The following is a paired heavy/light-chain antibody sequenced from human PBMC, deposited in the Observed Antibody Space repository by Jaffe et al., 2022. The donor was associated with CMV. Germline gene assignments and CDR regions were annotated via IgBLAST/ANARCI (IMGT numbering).Light chain of an antibody. CDR2: DAS. J-gene: IGKJ3*01. V-gene: IGKV1-33*01. CDR1: HDIGDC. Sequence: QMTQSPSSLSASVGDRVTITCQASHDIGDCLNWYQQKEGTAPKLLIYDASNLKPGVPSRFSGSGSGTDFTFTISSLQPEDIATYYCQQYDNLPPEISFGPGTKVSLK. CDR3: QQYDNLPPEIS.
Heavy chain of an antibody. D-gene: IGHD3-10*01. CDR1: GGTFSSNA. CDR3: ARGIYGFQSLGYHYYYMDV. V-gene: IGHV1-69*09. Sequence: QVQLVQSGTEVRKPGSSVKVSCKASGGTFSSNAVTWVRQAPGQGLEWMGRIIPILDMIHYAQKLQGRVTLTADKSTSTAYMELSSLRSDDTAIYYCARGIYGFQSLGYHYYYMDVWGKGTTVIVSS. CDR2: IIPILDMI. J-gene: IGHJ6*03.